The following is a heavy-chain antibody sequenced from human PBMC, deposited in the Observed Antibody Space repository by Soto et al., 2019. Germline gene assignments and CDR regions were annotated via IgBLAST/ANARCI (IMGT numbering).Heavy chain of an antibody. Sequence: QLQLQESGPGLMKPPETLSLTCTVSGGSISRGPYYWGWDRQPPGKGLEWIGTISHSGRNYYNPSLKGRVTISADTSKNQFSLRLTSVTAADTAVYFCARLGSSGWYQGSYFDYWGQGTLVTVSS. D-gene: IGHD6-19*01. V-gene: IGHV4-39*01. CDR3: ARLGSSGWYQGSYFDY. CDR2: ISHSGRN. J-gene: IGHJ4*02. CDR1: GGSISRGPYY.